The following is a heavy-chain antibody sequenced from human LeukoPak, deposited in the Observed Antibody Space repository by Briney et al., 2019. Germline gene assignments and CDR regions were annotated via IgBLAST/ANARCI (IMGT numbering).Heavy chain of an antibody. J-gene: IGHJ3*02. CDR3: ARGSSNAFDI. CDR1: GFTFSSYG. Sequence: PGGSLRLSCAASGFTFSSYGMHWVRQAPGKGLEWVAFIRYDGSNKYYADSVKGRFTISRDNSKNTLYLQMNSPRAEDTAVYYCARGSSNAFDIWGQGTMVTVSS. V-gene: IGHV3-30*02. CDR2: IRYDGSNK.